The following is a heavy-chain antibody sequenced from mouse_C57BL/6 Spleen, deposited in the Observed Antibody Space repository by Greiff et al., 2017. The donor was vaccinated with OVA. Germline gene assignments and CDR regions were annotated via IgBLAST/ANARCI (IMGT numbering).Heavy chain of an antibody. CDR2: LSNGGGST. Sequence: EVQVVESGGGLVQPGGSLKLSCAASGFTFSDYYMYWVRQTPEKRLEWVAYLSNGGGSTYYPDTVKGRFTISRDNAKNTLYLQMSRLKSEDTAMYYCARHGDGYYEGYFDVWGTGTTVTVSS. V-gene: IGHV5-12*01. D-gene: IGHD2-3*01. CDR1: GFTFSDYY. J-gene: IGHJ1*03. CDR3: ARHGDGYYEGYFDV.